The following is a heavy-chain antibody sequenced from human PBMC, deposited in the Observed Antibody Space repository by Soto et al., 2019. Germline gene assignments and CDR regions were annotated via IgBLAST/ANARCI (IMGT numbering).Heavy chain of an antibody. CDR3: ARSGSYWDFHH. J-gene: IGHJ1*01. CDR2: IWYDGSNK. CDR1: GFTFSYYG. Sequence: QVQLVESGGGVVQPGRSLRLSCAASGFTFSYYGIHWVRQAPGKGLEWVAVIWYDGSNKYYADSVKGRFTISRDNSKNTLSLEMNSLTAEDTAVYYCARSGSYWDFHHWGQGTLVTVSS. D-gene: IGHD1-26*01. V-gene: IGHV3-33*01.